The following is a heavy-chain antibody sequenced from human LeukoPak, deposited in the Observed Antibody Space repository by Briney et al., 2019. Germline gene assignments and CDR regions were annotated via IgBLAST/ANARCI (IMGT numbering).Heavy chain of an antibody. CDR2: ISGSGGST. J-gene: IGHJ5*02. CDR3: ARNNWFDA. Sequence: GGSLRLSCAASGFSFSSYGMSWVRQAPGKGLEWVSGISGSGGSTYYADSVKGRFTISRDNSKNTLYLQMNGLRAEDTAVYYCARNNWFDAWGQGTLVTVSS. CDR1: GFSFSSYG. V-gene: IGHV3-23*01.